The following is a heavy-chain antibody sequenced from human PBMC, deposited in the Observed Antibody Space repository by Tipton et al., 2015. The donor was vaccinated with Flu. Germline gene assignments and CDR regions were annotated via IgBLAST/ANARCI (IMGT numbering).Heavy chain of an antibody. J-gene: IGHJ6*02. CDR2: IYYSGST. Sequence: TLSLTCTVSGGSISSYYWSWIRQPPGKGPEWIGYIYYSGSTNYNPSLRSRVTISVDTSKNQFSLKLSSVTAADTAVYYCARDTPAKYYYYGMDVWGQGTTVTVSS. CDR3: ARDTPAKYYYYGMDV. V-gene: IGHV4-59*12. CDR1: GGSISSYY. D-gene: IGHD2-15*01.